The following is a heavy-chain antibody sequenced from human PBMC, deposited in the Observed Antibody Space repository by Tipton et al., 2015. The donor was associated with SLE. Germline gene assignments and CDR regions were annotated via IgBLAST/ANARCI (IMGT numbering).Heavy chain of an antibody. CDR1: GGSISSSSYY. Sequence: TLSLTCTVSGGSISSSSYYWGWIRQPPGKGLEWIGEINHSGSTNYNPSLKSRVTISVDTSKNQFSLKLSSVTAADTAVYYCALWPYSSGWYPFDYWGQGTLVTVSS. V-gene: IGHV4-39*07. J-gene: IGHJ4*02. CDR3: ALWPYSSGWYPFDY. CDR2: INHSGST. D-gene: IGHD6-19*01.